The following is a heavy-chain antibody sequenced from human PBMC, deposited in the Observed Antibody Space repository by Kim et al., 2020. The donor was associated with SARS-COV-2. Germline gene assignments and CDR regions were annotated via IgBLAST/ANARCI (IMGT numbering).Heavy chain of an antibody. V-gene: IGHV3-9*01. D-gene: IGHD3-16*01. J-gene: IGHJ6*03. CDR3: AKGFGKYYYYYYMDV. Sequence: DSVKGRFTNSRDNAKNSLYLQMNSLRAEDTALYYCAKGFGKYYYYYYMDVWGQGTTVTVSS.